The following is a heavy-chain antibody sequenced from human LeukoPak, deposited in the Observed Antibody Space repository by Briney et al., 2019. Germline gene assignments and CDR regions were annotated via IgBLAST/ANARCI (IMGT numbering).Heavy chain of an antibody. D-gene: IGHD4-17*01. CDR1: GGTFSSYA. J-gene: IGHJ3*02. Sequence: SVKVSCKASGGTFSSYAISWVRQAPGQGLEWMGGIIPIFGTANYAQKFQGRVTITADESTSTAYMELSSLRSEDTAVYYRARTGSLRPHAFDIWGQGTMVTVSS. V-gene: IGHV1-69*13. CDR3: ARTGSLRPHAFDI. CDR2: IIPIFGTA.